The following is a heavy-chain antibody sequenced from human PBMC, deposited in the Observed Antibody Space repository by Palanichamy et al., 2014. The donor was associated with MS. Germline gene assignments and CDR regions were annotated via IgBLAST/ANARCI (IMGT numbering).Heavy chain of an antibody. CDR1: GDSISNYY. CDR2: IHDSGST. CDR3: ARHNSATGYPLDC. Sequence: QVQLQESGPGLVKPSETLSLTCTVSGDSISNYYWSWVRQPPGKGLEWIAYIHDSGSTNYNPSLKSRVTISVDTSKNQFSLKLSSVTAADTAVYYCARHNSATGYPLDCWGQGTLVTVSS. D-gene: IGHD2-15*01. J-gene: IGHJ4*02. V-gene: IGHV4-59*08.